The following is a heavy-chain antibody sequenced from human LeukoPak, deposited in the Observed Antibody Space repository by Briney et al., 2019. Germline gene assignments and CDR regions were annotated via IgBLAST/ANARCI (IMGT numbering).Heavy chain of an antibody. CDR3: ARVTYSSSWYHFDY. D-gene: IGHD6-13*01. CDR2: ISYDGSNK. V-gene: IGHV3-30*03. Sequence: GRSLRLSCAASGFTSSSYGMHWVRQAPGKGLEWVAVISYDGSNKYYADSVKGRFTISRDNSKNTLYLQMNSLRAEDTAVYYCARVTYSSSWYHFDYWGQGTLVTVSS. CDR1: GFTSSSYG. J-gene: IGHJ4*02.